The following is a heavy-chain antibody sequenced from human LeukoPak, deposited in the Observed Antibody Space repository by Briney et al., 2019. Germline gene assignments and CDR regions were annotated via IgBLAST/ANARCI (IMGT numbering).Heavy chain of an antibody. CDR1: GGSISSSSYY. V-gene: IGHV4-39*07. D-gene: IGHD6-13*01. CDR2: IYYSGST. Sequence: SETLSLTCTVSGGSISSSSYYWGWIRQPPGKGLEWIGSIYYSGSTNYNPSLKSRVTISVDASKNQFSLKLSSVTAADTAVYYCAREIRQQLVRGFDIWGQGTMVTVSS. J-gene: IGHJ3*02. CDR3: AREIRQQLVRGFDI.